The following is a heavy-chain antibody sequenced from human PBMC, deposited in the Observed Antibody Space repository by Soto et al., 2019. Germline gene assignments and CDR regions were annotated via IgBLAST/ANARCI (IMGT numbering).Heavy chain of an antibody. J-gene: IGHJ5*02. Sequence: GGSLRLSCAAPGFTFSSCAMSWVRQAPGKGLEWVSAISGSGGSTYYADSVKGRFTISRDNSKNTLYLQMNSLRAEDTAVYYCARDQRGYNYGFRSDLWGQGILVTVSS. CDR1: GFTFSSCA. V-gene: IGHV3-23*01. D-gene: IGHD5-18*01. CDR2: ISGSGGST. CDR3: ARDQRGYNYGFRSDL.